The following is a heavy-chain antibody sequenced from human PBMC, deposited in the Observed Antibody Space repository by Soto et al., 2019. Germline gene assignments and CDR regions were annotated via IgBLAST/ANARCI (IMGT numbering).Heavy chain of an antibody. J-gene: IGHJ4*02. CDR3: ASLDYGSGSYLTFSDDY. V-gene: IGHV4-39*01. CDR1: GGSISSSSYY. D-gene: IGHD3-10*01. Sequence: SEALSRTCTDSGGSISSSSYYWCWIRQPAGKGLEWIGSIYYSGSTYYNPSLKSRVTISVDTSKNQFSLKLSSVTAADTAVYYCASLDYGSGSYLTFSDDYWGQGTLVTVSS. CDR2: IYYSGST.